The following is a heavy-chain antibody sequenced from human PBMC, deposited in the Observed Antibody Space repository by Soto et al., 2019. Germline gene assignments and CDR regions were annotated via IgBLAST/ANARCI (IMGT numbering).Heavy chain of an antibody. CDR1: GGPINSGDYY. CDR3: AGLYVWGIIHDIGNVDC. CDR2: IYNTGST. V-gene: IGHV4-30-4*01. D-gene: IGHD3-16*01. Sequence: QVQLQESGPGLVKPSQTLSLTCTVSGGPINSGDYYWSWLRQSPGKGLEWIGYIYNTGSTYYNPSLRSRVLMSLDTSKNQFSLNVSSVTAADTAVYFCAGLYVWGIIHDIGNVDCWGQGTLVTVSS. J-gene: IGHJ4*02.